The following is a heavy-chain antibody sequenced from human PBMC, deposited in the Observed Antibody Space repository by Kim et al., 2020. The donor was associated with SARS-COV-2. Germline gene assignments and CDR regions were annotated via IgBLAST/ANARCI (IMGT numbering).Heavy chain of an antibody. V-gene: IGHV4-39*07. Sequence: YYKPSLKSRGTISVDTSKNQFSLKLSSVTAADTAVYYCAREEEENWFDPWGQGTLVTVSS. CDR3: AREEEENWFDP. J-gene: IGHJ5*02.